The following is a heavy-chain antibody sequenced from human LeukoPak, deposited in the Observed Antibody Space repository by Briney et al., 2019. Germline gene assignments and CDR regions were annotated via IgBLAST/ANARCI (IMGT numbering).Heavy chain of an antibody. CDR3: AKDANILTGYFDY. J-gene: IGHJ4*02. V-gene: IGHV3-30*18. D-gene: IGHD3-9*01. CDR1: GFIFSSYG. Sequence: GGSLRLSCAASGFIFSSYGMHWVRQALGKGLEWVAVISYDGSNKYYADSVKGRFTISGDNSKNTLYLQMNSLRAEDTAVYYCAKDANILTGYFDYWGQGTLVTVSS. CDR2: ISYDGSNK.